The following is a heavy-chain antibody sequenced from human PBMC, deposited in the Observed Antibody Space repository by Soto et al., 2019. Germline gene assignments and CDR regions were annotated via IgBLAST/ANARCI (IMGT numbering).Heavy chain of an antibody. D-gene: IGHD3-10*01. CDR2: IRSKAYGGTT. CDR1: GFTFGDYA. V-gene: IGHV3-49*01. Sequence: QPGGSLRLSCTASGFTFGDYAMSWFRQAPGKGLEWVGFIRSKAYGGTTEYAASVKGRFTISRDGSKSIAYLQMNSLKTEDTAVYYCTREYYYETTTSLGDYWGQGTLVTVSS. CDR3: TREYYYETTTSLGDY. J-gene: IGHJ4*02.